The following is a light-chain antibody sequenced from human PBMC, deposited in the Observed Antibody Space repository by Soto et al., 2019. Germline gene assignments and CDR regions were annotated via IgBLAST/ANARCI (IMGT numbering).Light chain of an antibody. V-gene: IGLV2-23*01. CDR2: EDS. CDR3: CSYAGSSTYVL. Sequence: QLVLTQPASVSGSPGQSITISCTGTSSDVGSYNLVSWYQQHPGKAPKLMIFEDSKRPSGVSNRFSGSKSGNTASLTISGLQAEDEADYHCCSYAGSSTYVLFGGGTKVTVL. J-gene: IGLJ2*01. CDR1: SSDVGSYNL.